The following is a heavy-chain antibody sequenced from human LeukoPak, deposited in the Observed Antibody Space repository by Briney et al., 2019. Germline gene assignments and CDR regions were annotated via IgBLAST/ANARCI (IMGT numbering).Heavy chain of an antibody. J-gene: IGHJ4*02. CDR3: SRERVAAHRSYYFDY. V-gene: IGHV3-20*04. CDR2: INWDGGST. CDR1: GFTFDDYG. D-gene: IGHD2-15*01. Sequence: GGSLRLSCAASGFTFDDYGMSWVRQAPGKGLEWVSGINWDGGSTGYADSVKGRFTISRDNAKKSLYLQMNSLRAEDTAFYYCSRERVAAHRSYYFDYWGQGTLVTVSS.